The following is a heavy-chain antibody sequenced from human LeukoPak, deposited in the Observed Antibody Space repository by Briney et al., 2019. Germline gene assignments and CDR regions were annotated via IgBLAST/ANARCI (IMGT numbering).Heavy chain of an antibody. J-gene: IGHJ4*02. D-gene: IGHD3-10*01. Sequence: GGSLRLSCAASGFTFSTYWMHWVRQAPGEGPVWVSRINPDGSTTTYADSVKGRFTISRDNAKNTLYLQMNSLRAEDTAVYYCARVRIGAYDFEYWGQGALVTVSS. V-gene: IGHV3-74*01. CDR2: INPDGSTT. CDR1: GFTFSTYW. CDR3: ARVRIGAYDFEY.